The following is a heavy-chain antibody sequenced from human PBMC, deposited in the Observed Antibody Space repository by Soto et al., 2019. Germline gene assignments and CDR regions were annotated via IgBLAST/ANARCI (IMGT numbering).Heavy chain of an antibody. CDR1: GGSFSSHA. CDR2: IIPILDIT. V-gene: IGHV1-69*04. Sequence: QIQLVHSGSEVKKPGSSVRVSCKASGGSFSSHAVTWVRQAPGQGLEWMGRIIPILDITNYAQKFQDRVTITADKSTSTVYMDLSRLRSEDTAMYFRSGGEDDDYRNPRDDAVDMWGQGTKVTVSS. D-gene: IGHD4-4*01. CDR3: SGGEDDDYRNPRDDAVDM. J-gene: IGHJ3*02.